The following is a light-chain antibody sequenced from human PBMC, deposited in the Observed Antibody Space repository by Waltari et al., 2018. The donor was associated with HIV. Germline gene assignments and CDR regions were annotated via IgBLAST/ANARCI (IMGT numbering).Light chain of an antibody. CDR3: SSYTVPGTL. J-gene: IGLJ1*01. Sequence: SALTQPASVSGSPGQSITISCTGTSSDIGAYNYVSWSQQYPGKAPKLMIYDVSNRPSGVSTRFSGSKSGNTASLTISGLQAEDEADYYCSSYTVPGTLFGTGTRVTVL. V-gene: IGLV2-14*01. CDR2: DVS. CDR1: SSDIGAYNY.